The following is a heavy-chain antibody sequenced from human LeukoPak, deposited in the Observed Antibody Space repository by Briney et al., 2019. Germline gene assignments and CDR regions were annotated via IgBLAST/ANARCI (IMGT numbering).Heavy chain of an antibody. V-gene: IGHV4-34*01. CDR3: ATLAYYGDYGFDY. CDR2: INHSGST. D-gene: IGHD4-17*01. J-gene: IGHJ4*02. CDR1: GGSFSSYY. Sequence: PSETLSLTCAVYGGSFSSYYWSWIRQPPGKGLEWIGEINHSGSTNYNPSLKSRVTISVDTSKNQFSLKLSSVTAADTAVYYCATLAYYGDYGFDYWGQGTLVTVSS.